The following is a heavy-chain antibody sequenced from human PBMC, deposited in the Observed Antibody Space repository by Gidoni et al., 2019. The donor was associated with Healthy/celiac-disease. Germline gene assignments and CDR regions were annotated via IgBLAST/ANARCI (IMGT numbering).Heavy chain of an antibody. V-gene: IGHV3-48*02. J-gene: IGHJ4*02. CDR1: GFTFSSYS. D-gene: IGHD5-12*01. CDR3: ARDWGVQEMATIIDYFDY. Sequence: EVQLVESGGGLVQPGGSLRLSCAASGFTFSSYSMNWVRQAPGKGLEWVSYISSSSSTIYYADSVKGRFTISRDNAKNSLYLQMNSLRDEDTAVYYCARDWGVQEMATIIDYFDYWGQGTLVTVSS. CDR2: ISSSSSTI.